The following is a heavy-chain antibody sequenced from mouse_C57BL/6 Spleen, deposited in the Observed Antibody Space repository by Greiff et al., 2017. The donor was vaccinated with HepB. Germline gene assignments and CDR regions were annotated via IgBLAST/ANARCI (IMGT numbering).Heavy chain of an antibody. D-gene: IGHD1-1*01. Sequence: EVQLQQSGPELVKPGDSVKISCKASGYSFTGYFMNWVMQSHGKSLEWIGRINPYNGDTFYNQKFKGKATLTVDKSSSTAHMELRSLTSEDSAVYYCARGVVGLRGDWYFDVWGTGTTVTVSS. CDR3: ARGVVGLRGDWYFDV. J-gene: IGHJ1*03. CDR2: INPYNGDT. V-gene: IGHV1-20*01. CDR1: GYSFTGYF.